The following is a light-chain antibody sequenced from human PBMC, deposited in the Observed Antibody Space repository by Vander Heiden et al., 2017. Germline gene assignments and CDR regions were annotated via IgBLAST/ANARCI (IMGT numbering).Light chain of an antibody. J-gene: IGKJ4*01. CDR3: QQSYSTPLT. CDR2: AAS. V-gene: IGKV1-39*01. CDR1: QSISSY. Sequence: EIHPTQSPSSLSASVGDRVTITCRASQSISSYLNWYQQKPGKAPKLLIYAASSLQSGVPSRFSGSGSGTDFTLTISSLQPEDFATYYCQQSYSTPLTFGGGTKVEIK.